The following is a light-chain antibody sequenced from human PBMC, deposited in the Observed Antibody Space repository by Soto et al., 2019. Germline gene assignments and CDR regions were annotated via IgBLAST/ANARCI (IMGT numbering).Light chain of an antibody. Sequence: DIQMTQSPSSLSASVGDRVSITCRASQSISRYLNWYQQKPGKAPNLLIYATSSLQSGVPSRFSGRGSGTEFTLTISSLQSDDFAVYYCQQSSKWPWTFGQGTKVDIK. CDR1: QSISRY. CDR2: ATS. J-gene: IGKJ1*01. CDR3: QQSSKWPWT. V-gene: IGKV1-39*01.